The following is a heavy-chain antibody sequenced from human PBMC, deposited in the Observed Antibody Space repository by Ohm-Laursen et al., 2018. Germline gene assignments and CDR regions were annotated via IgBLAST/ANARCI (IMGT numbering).Heavy chain of an antibody. CDR3: AKGMCITTSCAFDC. CDR1: GFTFSSYG. CDR2: ISYDGSNK. D-gene: IGHD2-2*01. J-gene: IGHJ4*02. V-gene: IGHV3-30*18. Sequence: SLRLSCTASGFTFSSYGMNWVRQAPGKGLEWVAVISYDGSNKYYADSVKGRFTISRDNAKNSLYLQMNSLRAEDTALYYCAKGMCITTSCAFDCWGQGTLVTVSS.